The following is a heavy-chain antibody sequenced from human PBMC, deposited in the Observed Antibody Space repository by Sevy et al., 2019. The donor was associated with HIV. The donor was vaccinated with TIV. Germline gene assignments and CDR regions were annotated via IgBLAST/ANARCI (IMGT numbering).Heavy chain of an antibody. CDR1: GFTFSSYA. Sequence: GGSLRLSCAASGFTFSSYAMSWVRQAPGKGLEWVSGISGSGGRTYYADSLKGRFTISRDNSKNTLYLQMKSLRAEETAVYYCANLGTSYYESSSYYYQAPFDYWGQGTLVTVSS. CDR3: ANLGTSYYESSSYYYQAPFDY. D-gene: IGHD3-22*01. J-gene: IGHJ4*02. CDR2: ISGSGGRT. V-gene: IGHV3-23*01.